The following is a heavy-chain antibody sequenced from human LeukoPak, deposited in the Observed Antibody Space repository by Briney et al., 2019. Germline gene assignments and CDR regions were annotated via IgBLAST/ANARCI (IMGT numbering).Heavy chain of an antibody. V-gene: IGHV3-9*01. CDR2: ISWNSGSI. J-gene: IGHJ4*02. D-gene: IGHD6-19*01. Sequence: PGGSLRLSCAASGFTFDDYAMHWVRQAPGKGLEWVSGISWNSGSIGYADSVKGRFTISRDNAKNSLYLQMNSLRAEDTALYYCATLPHFSSIAVAGTYYDYWGQGTLVTVSS. CDR1: GFTFDDYA. CDR3: ATLPHFSSIAVAGTYYDY.